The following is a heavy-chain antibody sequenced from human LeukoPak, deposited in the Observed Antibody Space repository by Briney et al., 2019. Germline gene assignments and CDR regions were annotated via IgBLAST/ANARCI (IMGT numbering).Heavy chain of an antibody. D-gene: IGHD5-18*01. CDR3: ARGRSWIQLWLLRYNWFDP. CDR1: GGTFSSYA. V-gene: IGHV1-69*04. J-gene: IGHJ5*02. CDR2: IIPILGIA. Sequence: ASVKVSCKAPGGTFSSYAISWVRQAPGQGLEWMGRIIPILGIANYAQKFQGRVTITADKSTSTAYMELSSLRSEDTAVYYCARGRSWIQLWLLRYNWFDPWGQGTLVTVSS.